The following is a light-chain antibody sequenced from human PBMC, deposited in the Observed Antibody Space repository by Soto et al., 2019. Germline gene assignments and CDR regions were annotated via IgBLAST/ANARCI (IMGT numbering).Light chain of an antibody. CDR1: GSDVGGYNY. V-gene: IGLV2-8*01. CDR3: SSYAGSNIYVV. CDR2: EVS. Sequence: QSALTQPPSASGSPGQSVSISCTGTGSDVGGYNYVSWYQHHPGKAPKLMLYEVSTRPSGVPDRFSGSKSGNTASLTVSGLQAGDEADYYCSSYAGSNIYVVFGGGTKLTVL. J-gene: IGLJ2*01.